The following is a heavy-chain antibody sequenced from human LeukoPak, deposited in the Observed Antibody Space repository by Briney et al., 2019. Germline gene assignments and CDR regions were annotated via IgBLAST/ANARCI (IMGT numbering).Heavy chain of an antibody. CDR3: ARDAAGYAFDI. CDR1: GYTFNSFS. CDR2: ISTYNGNT. J-gene: IGHJ3*02. Sequence: ASVKVSCKASGYTFNSFSINWVRQAPGQGLEWMGWISTYNGNTNYAQKLQGRVTMTTDTSTSTAYMELRSLRSDDTAVYYCARDAAGYAFDIWGQGTMVTVSS. D-gene: IGHD6-25*01. V-gene: IGHV1-18*01.